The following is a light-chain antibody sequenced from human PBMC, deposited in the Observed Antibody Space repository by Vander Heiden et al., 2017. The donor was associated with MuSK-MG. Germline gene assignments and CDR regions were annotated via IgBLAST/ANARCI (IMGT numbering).Light chain of an antibody. V-gene: IGKV1-39*01. CDR3: QQSDSSPPIT. J-gene: IGKJ5*01. CDR2: AAA. CDR1: KSSSSY. Sequence: DIQMPQSPSSLSASVGDRVTITCRESKSSSSYLNWYQQNPGKAPKLLIYAAAILQSGVPSRFSGSGSWTEFTLTISSRQPEDFSTYYCQQSDSSPPITFGQGTQMEIK.